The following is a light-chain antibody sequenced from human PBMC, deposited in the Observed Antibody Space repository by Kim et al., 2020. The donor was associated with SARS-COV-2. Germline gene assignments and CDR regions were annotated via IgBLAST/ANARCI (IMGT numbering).Light chain of an antibody. J-gene: IGKJ4*01. CDR2: WAS. Sequence: RATINCKSSQSVLYSSNNKNYLAWYQQKPGQPPKLLIYWASTRESGVPDRFSGSGSGTDFTLTISSLQAEDVAVYYCQQYSSIPRTFGGGTKLEIK. V-gene: IGKV4-1*01. CDR3: QQYSSIPRT. CDR1: QSVLYSSNNKNY.